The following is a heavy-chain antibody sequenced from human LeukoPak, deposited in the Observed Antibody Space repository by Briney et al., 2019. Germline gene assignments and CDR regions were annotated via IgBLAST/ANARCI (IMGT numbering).Heavy chain of an antibody. CDR2: INTDGTST. Sequence: GGSLRLSCAASGFTFSSYWFHWVRQAPGKGLVWVSRINTDGTSTSYADSVKGRFTIARDNAKNTLYLQMNSLRAEDTAIYYCAKTLRELSGGAFDIWGQGTMVTVSS. CDR3: AKTLRELSGGAFDI. CDR1: GFTFSSYW. J-gene: IGHJ3*02. D-gene: IGHD1-26*01. V-gene: IGHV3-74*01.